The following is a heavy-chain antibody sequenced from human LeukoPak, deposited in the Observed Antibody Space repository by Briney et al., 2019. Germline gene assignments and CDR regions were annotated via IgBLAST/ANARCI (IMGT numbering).Heavy chain of an antibody. Sequence: PGGSPRLSCAASGFRFSDYEMNWVRQAPGKGVEWVLHISTSGNIIHYADSVKGRFTISRDNSKNTLYLQMNSLRAEDTAVYYCATREVISYDFWSGYRDAFDIWGQGTMVTVSS. CDR2: ISTSGNII. D-gene: IGHD3-3*01. CDR3: ATREVISYDFWSGYRDAFDI. J-gene: IGHJ3*02. CDR1: GFRFSDYE. V-gene: IGHV3-48*03.